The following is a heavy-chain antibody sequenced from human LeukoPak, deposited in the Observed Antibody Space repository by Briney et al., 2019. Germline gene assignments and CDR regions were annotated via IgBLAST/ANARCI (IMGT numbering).Heavy chain of an antibody. CDR1: GYTFTGYY. CDR2: INPNSGGT. V-gene: IGHV1-2*02. Sequence: ASVKVSCKASGYTFTGYYMHWVRQAPGQGLEWMGWINPNSGGTNYAQKFQGRVTMTRDTSISTAYMELSRLRSDDTAVYYCARAEAVANNAFDIWGQGTTVTVSS. D-gene: IGHD6-19*01. J-gene: IGHJ3*02. CDR3: ARAEAVANNAFDI.